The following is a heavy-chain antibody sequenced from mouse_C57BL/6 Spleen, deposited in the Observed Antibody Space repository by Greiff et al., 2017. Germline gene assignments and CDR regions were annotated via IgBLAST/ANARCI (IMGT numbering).Heavy chain of an antibody. CDR3: ARGNLLRYFDD. D-gene: IGHD1-1*01. CDR2: INPSNGGT. Sequence: QVQLQQSGTELAKPGASVKLSCKASGYTFTSYWMHWVKQRPGQGLEWIGNINPSNGGTNYNEKFKSKATLTVDKSSSTAYMQLSSLTSEDSAVYYCARGNLLRYFDDWGQGTTLTVSS. J-gene: IGHJ2*01. V-gene: IGHV1-53*01. CDR1: GYTFTSYW.